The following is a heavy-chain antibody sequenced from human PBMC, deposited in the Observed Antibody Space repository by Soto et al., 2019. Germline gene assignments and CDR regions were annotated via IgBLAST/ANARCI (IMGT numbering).Heavy chain of an antibody. CDR3: ARDSSTVGPSNDLAHSYLGDSKSGLDV. J-gene: IGHJ6*02. CDR1: GYSFTGHY. V-gene: IGHV1-2*04. D-gene: IGHD2-21*02. Sequence: QVHLVQSGDEVKKPGASVKVSCKASGYSFTGHYIHWVRQAPQHGLEWVGWINPKTGDTKHAHKFLGWVSMTRDTAMTSVYMELSRLKPNDTAVYYCARDSSTVGPSNDLAHSYLGDSKSGLDVWGQGTTVTVSS. CDR2: INPKTGDT.